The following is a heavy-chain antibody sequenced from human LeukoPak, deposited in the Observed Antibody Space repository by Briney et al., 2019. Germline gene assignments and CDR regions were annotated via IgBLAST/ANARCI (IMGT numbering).Heavy chain of an antibody. V-gene: IGHV3-53*01. J-gene: IGHJ4*02. D-gene: IGHD6-19*01. CDR2: IYSGGST. Sequence: GGSLRLSCAASGFTVSSNYMSWVRQAPGKGLEWVSVIYSGGSTYYADSVKGRFTISRDNSKNTLYLQMNSLRAEDTAVYYCARSRSSGWYLGPPAIDYWGQGTLVTVSS. CDR3: ARSRSSGWYLGPPAIDY. CDR1: GFTVSSNY.